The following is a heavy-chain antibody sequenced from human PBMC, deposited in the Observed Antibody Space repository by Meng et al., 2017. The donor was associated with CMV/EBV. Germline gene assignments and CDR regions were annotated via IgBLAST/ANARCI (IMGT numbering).Heavy chain of an antibody. CDR3: AHRRCSSTSCYRGGWFDP. V-gene: IGHV2-5*01. CDR2: IYWNDDK. D-gene: IGHD2-2*02. CDR1: LRTSGVG. Sequence: LRTSGVGVGWIRQPPGKALEWLALIYWNDDKRYSPSLKSRLTITKDTSKNQVVLTMTNMDPVDTATYYCAHRRCSSTSCYRGGWFDPWGQGTLVTVSS. J-gene: IGHJ5*02.